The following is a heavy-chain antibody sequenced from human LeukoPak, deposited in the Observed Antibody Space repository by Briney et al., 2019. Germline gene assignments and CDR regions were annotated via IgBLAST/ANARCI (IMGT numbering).Heavy chain of an antibody. CDR2: IYTSGGT. CDR3: ARHLHNQPSPSFDP. Sequence: SETLSLTCSVSGGSVTTYYWSWIRQPPGKGLEWIGYIYTSGGTNHNPSLKRRGTISVDTSKNQFSLKLTSVTLADTAVYYCARHLHNQPSPSFDPCGQGTLVTVSS. J-gene: IGHJ5*02. V-gene: IGHV4-4*09. CDR1: GGSVTTYY. D-gene: IGHD1-1*01.